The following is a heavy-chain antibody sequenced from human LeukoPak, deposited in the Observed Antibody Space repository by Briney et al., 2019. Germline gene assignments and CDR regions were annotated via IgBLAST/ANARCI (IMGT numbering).Heavy chain of an antibody. J-gene: IGHJ6*02. D-gene: IGHD6-13*01. Sequence: PGGSLRLSCAASGFTFDDHGMNWVRQAPGKGLEWVSAISGSGGSTYYADSVKGRFTISRDNSKNTLYLQVNSLRAEDTAVYYCAKDRIAAVGTPYYYYGMDVWGQGTTVTVSS. CDR2: ISGSGGST. CDR3: AKDRIAAVGTPYYYYGMDV. CDR1: GFTFDDHG. V-gene: IGHV3-23*01.